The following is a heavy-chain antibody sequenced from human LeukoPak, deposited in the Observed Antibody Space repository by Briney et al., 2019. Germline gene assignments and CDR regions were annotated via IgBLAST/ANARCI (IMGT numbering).Heavy chain of an antibody. Sequence: ASVKVSCKASGYTFTGYYIHWVRQAPGQGLEWMGWINTNSGGTRYSQKFQGRVTVTRDTSISTAYMEVTSLRSDDTAVYYCVRGGVAYGMDVWGQGTTVTVPS. CDR1: GYTFTGYY. CDR3: VRGGVAYGMDV. D-gene: IGHD1-26*01. J-gene: IGHJ6*02. CDR2: INTNSGGT. V-gene: IGHV1-2*02.